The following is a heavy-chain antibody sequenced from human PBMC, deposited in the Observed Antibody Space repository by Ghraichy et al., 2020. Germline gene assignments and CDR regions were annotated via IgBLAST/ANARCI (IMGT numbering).Heavy chain of an antibody. CDR3: ARDRAPRRYGSGSTAPDY. Sequence: ASVKVSCKASGYTFTGYYMHWVRQPPGQGLEWMGRINPNSGGTNYAQKFQGRVTMTRDTSISTAYMELSRLRSDDTAVYYCARDRAPRRYGSGSTAPDYWGQGTLVTVSS. CDR1: GYTFTGYY. D-gene: IGHD3-10*01. CDR2: INPNSGGT. V-gene: IGHV1-2*06. J-gene: IGHJ4*02.